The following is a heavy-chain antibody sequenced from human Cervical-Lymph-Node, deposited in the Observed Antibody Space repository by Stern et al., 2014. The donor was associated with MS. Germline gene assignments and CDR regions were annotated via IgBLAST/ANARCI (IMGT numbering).Heavy chain of an antibody. Sequence: EVQLVESGGGLVKPGGSLRLSCSASGFTFRNVWMNWVHQAPGKGLEWVGHIRNNADGGTADYAAPVKGRFTISRDDSKATLHLQMDSLKTEDTAVYYCSTDGVVRGVIAWGQGTLVTVSS. CDR2: IRNNADGGTA. V-gene: IGHV3-15*01. CDR1: GFTFRNVW. CDR3: STDGVVRGVIA. D-gene: IGHD3-10*01. J-gene: IGHJ5*02.